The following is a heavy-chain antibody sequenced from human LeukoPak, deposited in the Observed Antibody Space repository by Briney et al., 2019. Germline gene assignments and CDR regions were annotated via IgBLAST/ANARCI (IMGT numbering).Heavy chain of an antibody. V-gene: IGHV3-66*01. CDR1: GFTVSSNF. CDR2: IYSGGST. D-gene: IGHD3-9*01. J-gene: IGHJ4*02. CDR3: ALGLVTDY. Sequence: GGSLRLSCAASGFTVSSNFMSWVRQAPGRGLEWVSVIYSGGSTYYADSVKGRFTISRDNSKNTLYLQMNSLRVEDTAVYYCALGLVTDYWGQGTLVTVSS.